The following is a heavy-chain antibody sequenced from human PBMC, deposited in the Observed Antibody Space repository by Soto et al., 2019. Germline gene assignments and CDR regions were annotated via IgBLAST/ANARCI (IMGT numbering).Heavy chain of an antibody. D-gene: IGHD6-13*01. CDR1: GFTFSSYW. CDR3: ARDWSSSQNPFDY. CDR2: IKQDGSEK. V-gene: IGHV3-7*04. Sequence: EVQLVESGGGLVQPGGSLRLSCAASGFTFSSYWMSWVRQARGKGLEWVANIKQDGSEKYYVDSVKGRFTISRDNAKNSLYLQMNSLRAEDTAVYYCARDWSSSQNPFDYWGQGTLVTVSS. J-gene: IGHJ4*02.